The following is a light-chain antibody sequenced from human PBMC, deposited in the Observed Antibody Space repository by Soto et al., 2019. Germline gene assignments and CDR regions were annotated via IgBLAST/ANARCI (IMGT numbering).Light chain of an antibody. CDR1: QDITNF. J-gene: IGKJ4*01. Sequence: DIQMTQSLASLSASVGDRVTITCQASQDITNFLNWYQHKPGKAPKLLIYHASNLEAGVPSRFSGSGSGTDFTFTISNLQPEDFATYYCQQYDILLTFGGGTKVEIK. CDR3: QQYDILLT. CDR2: HAS. V-gene: IGKV1-33*01.